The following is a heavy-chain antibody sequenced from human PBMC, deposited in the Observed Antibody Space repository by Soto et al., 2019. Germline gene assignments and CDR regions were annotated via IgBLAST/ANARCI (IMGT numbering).Heavy chain of an antibody. CDR1: GFTFSTYW. CDR2: INTAGTTT. V-gene: IGHV3-74*01. CDR3: TRVHMADDY. Sequence: EVQLVESGGGLVQPGGSLTLSCAVSGFTFSTYWMHWVRQAPGKGLVWVSRINTAGTTTTYADSVKGRFTISRDNAKNTLYLQMNSLRAEDTAVYYCTRVHMADDYWGPGTLVTVSS. J-gene: IGHJ4*02.